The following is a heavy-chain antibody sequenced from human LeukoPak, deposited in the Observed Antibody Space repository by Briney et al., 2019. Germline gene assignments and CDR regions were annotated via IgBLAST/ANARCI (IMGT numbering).Heavy chain of an antibody. V-gene: IGHV4-34*01. Sequence: SETLSLTCAVYGVSFSGYYWSWLRQPPGKGLESIGEINHGGSTNYNPSLKSRVTISVDTSKNQFSLKLSSVTAADTAVYYCARGCSSTSCPNRTFDYWGQGTLVTVPS. CDR2: INHGGST. D-gene: IGHD2-2*01. CDR1: GVSFSGYY. J-gene: IGHJ4*02. CDR3: ARGCSSTSCPNRTFDY.